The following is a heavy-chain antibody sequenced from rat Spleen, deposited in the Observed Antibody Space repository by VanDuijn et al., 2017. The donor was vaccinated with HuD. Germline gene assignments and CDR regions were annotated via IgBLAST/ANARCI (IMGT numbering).Heavy chain of an antibody. Sequence: QVQLKESGPGLVQPSQTLSLTCTVSGFSLTNNGVSWVRQPPGKDLEWIAAISSGGTTYYNSVFKSRLSISRDTSKNQVFLKMNSLQTDDTGTYYCTRETMGVTPLIDYWGQGVMVTVSS. J-gene: IGHJ2*01. V-gene: IGHV2S12*01. CDR3: TRETMGVTPLIDY. D-gene: IGHD1-9*01. CDR1: GFSLTNNG. CDR2: ISSGGTT.